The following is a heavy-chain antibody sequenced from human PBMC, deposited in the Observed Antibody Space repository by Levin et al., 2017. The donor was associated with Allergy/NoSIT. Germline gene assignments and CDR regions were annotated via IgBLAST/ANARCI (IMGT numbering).Heavy chain of an antibody. J-gene: IGHJ5*02. CDR1: GYIFTSNG. CDR3: ARGSYSSGPYNWFDP. D-gene: IGHD6-19*01. CDR2: ISVYNGNT. Sequence: AASVKVSCKASGYIFTSNGLIWVRQAPGQGLEWMGWISVYNGNTNYAQKLEGRVTMTTDTSTSTAYMELRSLRSDDTAVYYCARGSYSSGPYNWFDPWGQGTLVTVSS. V-gene: IGHV1-18*01.